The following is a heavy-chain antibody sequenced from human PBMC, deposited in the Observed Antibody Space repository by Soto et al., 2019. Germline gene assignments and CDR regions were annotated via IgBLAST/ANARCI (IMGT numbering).Heavy chain of an antibody. Sequence: GASEKVSCKASGYTFTSYGINWVRQAPGRGLEWMGWINPGNGNTKYSQQFQGRVIIDRDTSASTAYMELSSLRPEDTAVYYCARGGYFDSSNYLAYWGLGTLVTSPQ. CDR1: GYTFTSYG. V-gene: IGHV1-3*01. J-gene: IGHJ4*02. CDR2: INPGNGNT. D-gene: IGHD3-22*01. CDR3: ARGGYFDSSNYLAY.